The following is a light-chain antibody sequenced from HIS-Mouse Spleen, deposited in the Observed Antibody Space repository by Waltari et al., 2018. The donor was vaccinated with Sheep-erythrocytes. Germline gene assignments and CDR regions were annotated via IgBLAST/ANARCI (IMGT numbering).Light chain of an antibody. CDR1: KGISSW. V-gene: IGKV1-12*01. J-gene: IGKJ5*01. CDR3: QQANSFPIT. CDR2: AAS. Sequence: DIQMTQSPSSVSASVGDRVTITCRASKGISSWLAWYQQKPGKAPKLLIYAASSLQSGVPSRFIGSGAGTDFTLTISSLQPEDFATYYCQQANSFPITFGQGTRLEIK.